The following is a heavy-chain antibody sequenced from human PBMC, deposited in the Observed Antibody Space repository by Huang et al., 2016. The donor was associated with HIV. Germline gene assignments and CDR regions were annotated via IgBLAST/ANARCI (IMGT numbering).Heavy chain of an antibody. CDR3: ARRYNSRGDY. D-gene: IGHD3-22*01. J-gene: IGHJ4*02. V-gene: IGHV4-34*01. CDR2: INHSGNT. Sequence: PGKGLEWVGEINHSGNTNYNPSLKSRVNMSVDTSKSQFSLYLTSLSAGDTGTYFCARRYNSRGDYWGRGTLVTVHS.